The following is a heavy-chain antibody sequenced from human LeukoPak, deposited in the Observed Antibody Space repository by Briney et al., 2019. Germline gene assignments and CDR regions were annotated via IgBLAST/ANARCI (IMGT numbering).Heavy chain of an antibody. J-gene: IGHJ3*02. CDR1: GFTVSSNY. V-gene: IGHV3-66*01. CDR3: ASWGNAWFGEYAFDI. CDR2: IYSGGST. D-gene: IGHD3-10*01. Sequence: PGGSLRLSCAASGFTVSSNYMSWVRQAPGKGLEWVSVIYSGGSTYYADSVKGRFTISRDNSKNTLYLQMNSLRAEDTAVYYCASWGNAWFGEYAFDIWGQGTMVTVSS.